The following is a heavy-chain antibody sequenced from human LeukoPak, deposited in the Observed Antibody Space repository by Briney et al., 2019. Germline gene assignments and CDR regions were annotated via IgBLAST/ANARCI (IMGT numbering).Heavy chain of an antibody. CDR3: ARGDLTALAPPFDY. CDR2: ISSSSYI. J-gene: IGHJ4*02. V-gene: IGHV3-21*01. D-gene: IGHD5-18*01. Sequence: GGSLRLSCAASGFTFSRYSMNWVRQAPGKGLEWVSSISSSSYIYYADSVKGRFTISRDNAKNSLYLQMNSLRAEDTAVYYCARGDLTALAPPFDYWGQGTLVTVSS. CDR1: GFTFSRYS.